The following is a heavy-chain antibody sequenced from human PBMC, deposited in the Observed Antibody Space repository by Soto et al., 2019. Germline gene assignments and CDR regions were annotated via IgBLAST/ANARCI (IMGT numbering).Heavy chain of an antibody. J-gene: IGHJ5*02. D-gene: IGHD5-12*01. V-gene: IGHV4-34*01. CDR3: ARSYSGYDWWGDWFDP. Sequence: QVQLQQWGAGLLKPSETLSLTCAVYGGSLSAYYWSWIRQPPGKGLEWIGEINHSGSTNYNPSPKSRVTISVDTSKNQFSLKLSSVTAADTAIYYCARSYSGYDWWGDWFDPWGQGTLVTVSS. CDR2: INHSGST. CDR1: GGSLSAYY.